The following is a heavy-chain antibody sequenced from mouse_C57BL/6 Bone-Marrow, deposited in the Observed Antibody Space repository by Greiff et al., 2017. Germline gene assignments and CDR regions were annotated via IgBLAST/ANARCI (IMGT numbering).Heavy chain of an antibody. J-gene: IGHJ3*01. D-gene: IGHD2-3*01. CDR1: GYTFTDYE. Sequence: QVQLQQSGAELVRPGASVTLSCKASGYTFTDYEMHWVKQTPVHGLEWIGAIDPETGGTAYNQKFKGKAILTADKSSSTAYLELRSLTSEDSAVYYCRRSPPRYDCGAYWGQGTLVTVSA. CDR2: IDPETGGT. CDR3: RRSPPRYDCGAY. V-gene: IGHV1-15*01.